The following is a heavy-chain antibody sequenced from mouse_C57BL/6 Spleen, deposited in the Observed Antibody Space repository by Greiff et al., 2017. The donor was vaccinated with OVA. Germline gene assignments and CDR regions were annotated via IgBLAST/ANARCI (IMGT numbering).Heavy chain of an antibody. Sequence: VQLQESGAELARPGASVKMSCKASGYTFTSYTMHWVKQRPGQGLEWIGYINPSSGYTKYNQKFKDKATLTADKSSSTAYMQLSSLTSEDSAVYYCERREDYAMDYWGQGTSVTVSS. CDR3: ERREDYAMDY. CDR2: INPSSGYT. CDR1: GYTFTSYT. J-gene: IGHJ4*01. V-gene: IGHV1-4*01.